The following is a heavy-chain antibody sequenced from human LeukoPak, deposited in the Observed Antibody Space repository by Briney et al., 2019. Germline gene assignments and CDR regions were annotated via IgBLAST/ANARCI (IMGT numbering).Heavy chain of an antibody. V-gene: IGHV3-53*01. J-gene: IGHJ4*02. CDR1: GFTISTNY. CDR2: IHSGGST. D-gene: IGHD2-2*01. CDR3: ARDPPVCSTSCLDY. Sequence: GGPLRLSCAASGFTISTNYMSWVRQAPGKGLEWVSVIHSGGSTYYADSVKGRFTISRDNSKNTLYLQMNSLRVEDTAVYYCARDPPVCSTSCLDYWGQGTLVTVSS.